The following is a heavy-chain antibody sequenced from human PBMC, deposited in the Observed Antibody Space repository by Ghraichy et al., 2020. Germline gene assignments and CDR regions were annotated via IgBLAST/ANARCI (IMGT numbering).Heavy chain of an antibody. J-gene: IGHJ4*02. CDR3: ATDVRYFDWLYSWDY. V-gene: IGHV1-24*01. D-gene: IGHD3-9*01. CDR1: GYTLTELS. CDR2: FDPEDGET. Sequence: ASVKVSCKVSGYTLTELSMHWVRQAPGKGLEWMGGFDPEDGETIYAQKFQGRVTMTEDTSTDTAYMELSSLRSEDTAVYYCATDVRYFDWLYSWDYWGQGTLVTVSS.